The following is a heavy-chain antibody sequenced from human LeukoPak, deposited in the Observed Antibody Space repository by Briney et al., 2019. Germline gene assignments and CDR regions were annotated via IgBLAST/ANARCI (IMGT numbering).Heavy chain of an antibody. Sequence: GGSLRLSCAASGFTFSSYEMNWVRQAPGKGLVWVSRIKSDGSNTGYADSVKGRFTISRDNAKNTLYLQMNSLRAEDTAVYYCAREYGFGAGSYYPWGQGTLVTVSS. CDR3: AREYGFGAGSYYP. V-gene: IGHV3-74*01. D-gene: IGHD3-10*01. J-gene: IGHJ5*02. CDR2: IKSDGSNT. CDR1: GFTFSSYE.